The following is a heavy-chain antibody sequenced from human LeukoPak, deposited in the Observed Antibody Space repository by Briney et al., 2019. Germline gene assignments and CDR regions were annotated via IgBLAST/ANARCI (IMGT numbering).Heavy chain of an antibody. Sequence: GGSLRLSCAASGFTFSSFVMSWVRQAPGKGLEWVSTISGSGGSTYYADSVKGRFTISRVNSKSTLSLQMNGLRADDTAIYYCAKVTYYFVSGTYHFSDYWGQGILVTVSS. CDR1: GFTFSSFV. V-gene: IGHV3-23*01. CDR3: AKVTYYFVSGTYHFSDY. J-gene: IGHJ4*02. D-gene: IGHD3-10*01. CDR2: ISGSGGST.